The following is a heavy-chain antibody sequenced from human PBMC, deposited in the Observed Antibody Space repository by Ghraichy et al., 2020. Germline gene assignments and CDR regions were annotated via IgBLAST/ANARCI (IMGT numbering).Heavy chain of an antibody. Sequence: SVKVSCKASGGTFSSYTISWVRQAPGQGLEWMGRIIPILGIANYAQKFQGRVTITADKSTSTAYMELSSLRSEDTAVYYCARDPNYCGGDCDFGAFDIWGQGTMVTVSS. CDR2: IIPILGIA. V-gene: IGHV1-69*04. J-gene: IGHJ3*02. CDR3: ARDPNYCGGDCDFGAFDI. CDR1: GGTFSSYT. D-gene: IGHD2-21*01.